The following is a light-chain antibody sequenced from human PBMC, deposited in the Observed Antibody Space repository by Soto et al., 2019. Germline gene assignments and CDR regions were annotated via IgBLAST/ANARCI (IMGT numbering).Light chain of an antibody. J-gene: IGLJ2*01. CDR2: EVS. Sequence: QSALTQPPSASGSPGQSVTISCTGTSGDVGGYNYVSWYQQHPGKAPKLMIYEVSKRPSGVPDRFPGSKSGNTASLTVSGLQAEDEADYYCSSYAGSNNLGVFGGGTKLTVL. CDR3: SSYAGSNNLGV. V-gene: IGLV2-8*01. CDR1: SGDVGGYNY.